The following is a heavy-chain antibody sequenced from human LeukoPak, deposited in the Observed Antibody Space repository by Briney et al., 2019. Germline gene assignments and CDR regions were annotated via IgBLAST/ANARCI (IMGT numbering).Heavy chain of an antibody. Sequence: GGSLRLSCAASGFSFSNYWMSWVRQAPGKGLEWVANIKQDGSEKYYVDSVKGRFTISRDNAKNSLYLQMNSLRAEDTAVYYCARESIVVVVAADLDYWGQGTLVTVSS. D-gene: IGHD2-15*01. CDR1: GFSFSNYW. J-gene: IGHJ4*02. CDR2: IKQDGSEK. CDR3: ARESIVVVVAADLDY. V-gene: IGHV3-7*01.